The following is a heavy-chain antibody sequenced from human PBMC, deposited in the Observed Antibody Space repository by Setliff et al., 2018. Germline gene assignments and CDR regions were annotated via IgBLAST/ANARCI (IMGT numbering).Heavy chain of an antibody. CDR1: GGSISSDY. D-gene: IGHD1-26*01. Sequence: SETLSLTCTVSGGSISSDYWSWIRQPPGKGLEWIGYIYSSGSTKYNPSLKSRVTISVDTSKNQFSLRLSSVTAADTSVYYCARHPSSGSYYGGSIFYFGDWGPGILVTVSS. V-gene: IGHV4-59*08. CDR3: ARHPSSGSYYGGSIFYFGD. CDR2: IYSSGST. J-gene: IGHJ4*02.